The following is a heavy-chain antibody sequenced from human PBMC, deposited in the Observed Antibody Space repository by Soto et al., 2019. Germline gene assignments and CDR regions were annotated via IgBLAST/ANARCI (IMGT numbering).Heavy chain of an antibody. V-gene: IGHV4-34*01. J-gene: IGHJ4*02. CDR1: GGSFSGYY. CDR3: ARVGGALRYFGWSDGYVDF. D-gene: IGHD3-9*01. Sequence: QVQLQQWGAGLLKPSETLSLTCAVYGGSFSGYYWSWIRQPPGKGLEWIGEINHSGSTNYNPSLKSRVTISGDPPTAPFALKLSAVRAADTAVYYCARVGGALRYFGWSDGYVDFWGQGTLVTVSS. CDR2: INHSGST.